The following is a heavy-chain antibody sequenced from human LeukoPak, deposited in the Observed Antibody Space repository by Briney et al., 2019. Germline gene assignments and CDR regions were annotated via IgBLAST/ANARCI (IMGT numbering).Heavy chain of an antibody. V-gene: IGHV4-59*01. CDR2: IYYSGGT. CDR3: ARHGLYDSSGYYIES. J-gene: IGHJ4*02. Sequence: PSETLSLTCTVSGGAISSYYWSWIRQPPGKGLEWIGYIYYSGGTKYNPSLMSRVTISVDRAQNQFSLSLRSVTAADTAVYYCARHGLYDSSGYYIESWGQGTLVIVSS. D-gene: IGHD3-22*01. CDR1: GGAISSYY.